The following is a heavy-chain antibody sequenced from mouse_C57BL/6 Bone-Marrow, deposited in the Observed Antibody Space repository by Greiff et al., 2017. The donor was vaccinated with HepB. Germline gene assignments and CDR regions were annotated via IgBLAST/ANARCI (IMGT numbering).Heavy chain of an antibody. D-gene: IGHD2-3*01. J-gene: IGHJ1*03. CDR1: GFTFSSYA. CDR3: ARDDGYYWYFDV. CDR2: ISDGGSYT. Sequence: EVKLVESGGGLVKPGGSLKLSCAASGFTFSSYAMSWVRQTPEKRLEWVATISDGGSYTYYPDNVKGLFTISRDNAKNNLYLQMSHLKSEDTAMYYCARDDGYYWYFDVWGTGTTVTVSS. V-gene: IGHV5-4*01.